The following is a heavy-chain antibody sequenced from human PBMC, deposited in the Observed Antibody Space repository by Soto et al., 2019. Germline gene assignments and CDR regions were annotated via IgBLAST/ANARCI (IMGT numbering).Heavy chain of an antibody. CDR1: GFAFNNYG. CDR2: ISKSDYT. J-gene: IGHJ4*02. V-gene: IGHV3-21*01. CDR3: ARADSIIIPAVSDF. D-gene: IGHD2-2*01. Sequence: GGSLRLSCTVSGFAFNNYGINWVRQAPGKGLEWVSSISKSDYTYYSDSVKGRFAISRDNAKSSVSLQMNTLRVEATAVYYCARADSIIIPAVSDFWGQGTLVTVSS.